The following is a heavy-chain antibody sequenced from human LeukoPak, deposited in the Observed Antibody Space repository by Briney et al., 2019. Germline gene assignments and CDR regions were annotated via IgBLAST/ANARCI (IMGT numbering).Heavy chain of an antibody. CDR1: GGSISSSSYY. CDR3: ARRGDSSGVDY. V-gene: IGHV4-39*01. CDR2: IYYSGST. J-gene: IGHJ4*02. Sequence: PSETLSLTCTVSGGSISSSSYYWGWIRQPPGKGLEWIGSIYYSGSTYYNPSLKSRVTISVDTSKNQFSLKLSSVTAADTAVYYCARRGDSSGVDYWGQGTLVTVSS. D-gene: IGHD3-22*01.